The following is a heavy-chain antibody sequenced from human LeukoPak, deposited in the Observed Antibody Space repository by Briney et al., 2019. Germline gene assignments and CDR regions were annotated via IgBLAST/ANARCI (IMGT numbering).Heavy chain of an antibody. CDR1: GFTFSSYA. CDR2: ISSSSSYI. J-gene: IGHJ4*02. CDR3: ARRRDGYNSDDY. Sequence: GRSLRLSCAASGFTFSSYAMHWVRQAPGKGLEWVSSISSSSSYIYYADSVKGRFTISRDNAKNSLYLQMNSLRAEDTAVYYCARRRDGYNSDDYWGQGTLVTVSS. D-gene: IGHD5-24*01. V-gene: IGHV3-21*01.